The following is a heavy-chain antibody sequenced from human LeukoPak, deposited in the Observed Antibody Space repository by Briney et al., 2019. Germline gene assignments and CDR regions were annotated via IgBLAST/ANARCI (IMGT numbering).Heavy chain of an antibody. CDR1: GFTFSSYS. V-gene: IGHV3-21*01. Sequence: GGSLRLSCAASGFTFSSYSLSWVRQAPGKGLEWVSSISSSSSYIYYADSVKGRFTISRDNAKNSLYLQMNSLRAEDTAVYYCARDCSGGSCYEDWFDPWGQGTLVTVSS. CDR3: ARDCSGGSCYEDWFDP. D-gene: IGHD2-15*01. CDR2: ISSSSSYI. J-gene: IGHJ5*02.